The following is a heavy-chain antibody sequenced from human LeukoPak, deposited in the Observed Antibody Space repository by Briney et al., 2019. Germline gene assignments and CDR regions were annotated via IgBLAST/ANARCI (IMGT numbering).Heavy chain of an antibody. V-gene: IGHV1-8*03. CDR3: ARTSYCSGGSCYSDLDY. CDR1: GYTFTSYD. Sequence: GASVKVSCKASGYTFTSYDINWVRQATGQGLEWMGWMNPNSGNTGYAQKFQGRVTITRNTSISTAYMELSSLRSEDTAVYYCARTSYCSGGSCYSDLDYWGQGTLVTVSS. J-gene: IGHJ4*02. CDR2: MNPNSGNT. D-gene: IGHD2-15*01.